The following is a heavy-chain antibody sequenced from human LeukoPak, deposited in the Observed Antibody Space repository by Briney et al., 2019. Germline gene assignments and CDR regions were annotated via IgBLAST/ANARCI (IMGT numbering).Heavy chain of an antibody. J-gene: IGHJ6*03. Sequence: GASVEVSCKASGYTFTGYYMHWVRQAPGQGLEWMGWINPNSGGTNYAQKFQGRVTMTRDTSISTAYMELSRLRSDDTAVYYCARDVGELHYMDVWGKGTTVTVSS. V-gene: IGHV1-2*02. CDR3: ARDVGELHYMDV. CDR1: GYTFTGYY. CDR2: INPNSGGT. D-gene: IGHD1-26*01.